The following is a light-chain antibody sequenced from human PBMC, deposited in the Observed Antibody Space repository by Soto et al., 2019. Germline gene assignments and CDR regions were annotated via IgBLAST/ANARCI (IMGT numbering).Light chain of an antibody. CDR2: EVF. J-gene: IGLJ1*01. CDR3: SSYAGSNNFDV. V-gene: IGLV2-8*01. CDR1: SSDVGGYNY. Sequence: QSALTQPPSASGSPGQSVTISCTGTSSDVGGYNYVSWYQQHPGKAPKLMIYEVFKRPPGVPDRFSGSKSGNTASLTVSGLQAEDEADYYCSSYAGSNNFDVFGTGTKLTVL.